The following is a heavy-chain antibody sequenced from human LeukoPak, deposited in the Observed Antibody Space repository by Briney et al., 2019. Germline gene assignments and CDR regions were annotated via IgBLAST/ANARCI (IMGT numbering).Heavy chain of an antibody. CDR1: GFTFSNYN. J-gene: IGHJ4*02. CDR3: ARVWDGYSGEDY. CDR2: ITSSSSTI. D-gene: IGHD5-18*01. V-gene: IGHV3-48*01. Sequence: PGGSLRLSCAASGFTFSNYNMFWVRQAPGKGLECISYITSSSSTIHYADSVKGRFTISRDNAKKSLYLQMNSLRADDTAVYYCARVWDGYSGEDYWGQGTLVTVSS.